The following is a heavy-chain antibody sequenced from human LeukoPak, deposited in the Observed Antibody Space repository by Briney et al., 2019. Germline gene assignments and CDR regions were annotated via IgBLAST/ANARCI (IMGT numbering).Heavy chain of an antibody. CDR2: IYHSGST. D-gene: IGHD3-22*01. CDR1: GGSISSSGYS. CDR3: ARVGAYYYDSSGYPSESWFDP. V-gene: IGHV4-30-2*01. J-gene: IGHJ5*02. Sequence: PSQTLSLTCAVSGGSISSSGYSWSWIRQPPGKGLEWIGYIYHSGSTYYNPSLKSRVTISVDRSKNQFSLKLSSVTAADTAVYYCARVGAYYYDSSGYPSESWFDPWGQGTLVTVSS.